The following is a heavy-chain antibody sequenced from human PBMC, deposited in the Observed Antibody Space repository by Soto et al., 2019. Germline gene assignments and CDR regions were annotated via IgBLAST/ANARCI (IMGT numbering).Heavy chain of an antibody. CDR3: ARDLRGSGWTQLDYYYYGMDV. CDR2: IIPIFGTA. D-gene: IGHD6-19*01. V-gene: IGHV1-69*13. J-gene: IGHJ6*02. Sequence: SVKVSCKASGGTFSSYAISWVRRAPGQGLEWMGGIIPIFGTANYAQKFQGRVTITADESTSTAYMELSSLRPEDTAVYYCARDLRGSGWTQLDYYYYGMDVWGQGTTVTVSS. CDR1: GGTFSSYA.